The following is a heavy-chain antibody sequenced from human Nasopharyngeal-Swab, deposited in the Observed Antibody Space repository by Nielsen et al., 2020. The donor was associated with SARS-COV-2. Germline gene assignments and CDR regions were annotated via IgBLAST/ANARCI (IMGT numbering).Heavy chain of an antibody. V-gene: IGHV4-4*07. D-gene: IGHD5-24*01. J-gene: IGHJ4*02. Sequence: SETLSLTCTVSGGSISNYYWSWIRQPADKGLEWLGHIHSDGSPNYNPSLKSRLTMSVDTSRNQFSPNLKSMTAADTAVYYCARAVEKDAILDYWGQGNMVTVSS. CDR3: ARAVEKDAILDY. CDR1: GGSISNYY. CDR2: IHSDGSP.